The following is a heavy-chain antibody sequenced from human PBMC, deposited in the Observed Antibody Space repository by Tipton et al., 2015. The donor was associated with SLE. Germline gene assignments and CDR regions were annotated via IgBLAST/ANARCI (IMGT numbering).Heavy chain of an antibody. CDR2: INHSGRT. CDR3: ARSMSIAARGNAFDI. V-gene: IGHV4-39*07. J-gene: IGHJ3*02. CDR1: GGPISSSSYY. D-gene: IGHD6-6*01. Sequence: TLSLTCTVSGGPISSSSYYWGWIRQPPGKGLEWIGEINHSGRTNYNPSLKSRVTISVDTSKNQFSLKLSSVTAADTAVYYCARSMSIAARGNAFDIWGQGTMVTVSS.